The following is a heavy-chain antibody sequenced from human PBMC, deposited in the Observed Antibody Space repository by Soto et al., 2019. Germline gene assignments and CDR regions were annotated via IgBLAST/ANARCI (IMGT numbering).Heavy chain of an antibody. V-gene: IGHV1-69*01. Sequence: QVQLVQSGAEVKKPGSSVKVSCKASGGTFSNNVFSWVRQAPGQGLEWMGGIIVIFGTANYAQKFRGRVTITADESTGTGYMEVSSLSSADTAVYYCASNTWRYNGMDVWGQGTTVTVSS. CDR3: ASNTWRYNGMDV. CDR1: GGTFSNNV. CDR2: IIVIFGTA. J-gene: IGHJ6*02. D-gene: IGHD3-3*01.